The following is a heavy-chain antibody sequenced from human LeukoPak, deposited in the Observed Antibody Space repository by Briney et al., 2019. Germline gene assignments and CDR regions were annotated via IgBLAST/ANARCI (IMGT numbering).Heavy chain of an antibody. J-gene: IGHJ4*02. CDR2: IYNSGNT. CDR1: RASITTYY. D-gene: IGHD3-3*01. CDR3: VREYSPWSEGEYVDS. V-gene: IGHV4-59*01. Sequence: SQTLSLTSTLSRASITTYYSTSVPHPPQGGLERRRDIYNSGNTNYNPCLTSLVTISLETSKNQCSLRLSALTPADTPLYFCVREYSPWSEGEYVDSWGQGSLVTVSS.